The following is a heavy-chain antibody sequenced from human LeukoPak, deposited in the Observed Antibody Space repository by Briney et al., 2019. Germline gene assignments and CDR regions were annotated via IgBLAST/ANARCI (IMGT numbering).Heavy chain of an antibody. Sequence: SSETLSLTCAVYGGSFSGYYWSWIRQPPGKGLEWIGEINHSGSTNDNPSLKSRVTISVDTSKNQFSLKLSSVTAADTAVYYCASAGYSSSWDFDYWGQGNLVTVSS. CDR2: INHSGST. J-gene: IGHJ4*02. CDR3: ASAGYSSSWDFDY. D-gene: IGHD6-13*01. V-gene: IGHV4-34*01. CDR1: GGSFSGYY.